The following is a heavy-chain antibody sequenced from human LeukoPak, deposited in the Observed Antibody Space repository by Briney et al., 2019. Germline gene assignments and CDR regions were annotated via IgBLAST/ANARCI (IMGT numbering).Heavy chain of an antibody. CDR1: GGSISSYY. D-gene: IGHD3-22*01. CDR2: IYTSGST. Sequence: SETLSLTCTVSGGSISSYYWSWIRQPAGKGLEWIGRIYTSGSTNYNPSLKSRVTISVDTSKNQFSLKLSSVTAADTAVYYCARDFWDYDSSGPIAKIDYWGQGTLVTVSS. CDR3: ARDFWDYDSSGPIAKIDY. V-gene: IGHV4-4*07. J-gene: IGHJ4*02.